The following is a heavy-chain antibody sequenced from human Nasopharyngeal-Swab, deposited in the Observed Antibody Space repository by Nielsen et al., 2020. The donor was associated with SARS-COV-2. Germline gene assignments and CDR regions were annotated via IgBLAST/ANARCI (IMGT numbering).Heavy chain of an antibody. CDR2: VNQDGSRT. CDR3: VKHQGSSSDQ. J-gene: IGHJ4*02. V-gene: IGHV3-74*01. Sequence: GESLKISCAASEFTVSSNYMSWVRQAPGKGLVWVSRVNQDGSRTDYADSVRGRFTISRDNAKNTLYLQMNSLRVEDTAVYYCVKHQGSSSDQWGQGTLVTVSS. CDR1: EFTVSSNY.